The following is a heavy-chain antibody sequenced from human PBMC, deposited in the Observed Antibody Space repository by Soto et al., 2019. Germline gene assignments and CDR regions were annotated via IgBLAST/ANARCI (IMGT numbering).Heavy chain of an antibody. CDR1: GGSISSSNW. CDR3: ARDYMVRGVMRWFDP. V-gene: IGHV4-4*02. D-gene: IGHD3-10*01. Sequence: PSDTLSITCTLCGGSISSSNWWSWVRQPPGKGLEWIGEIYHSGSTNYNPSLKSRVTISVDKSKNQFSLKLSSVTAADTAVYYCARDYMVRGVMRWFDPWGQGTLVTVSS. J-gene: IGHJ5*02. CDR2: IYHSGST.